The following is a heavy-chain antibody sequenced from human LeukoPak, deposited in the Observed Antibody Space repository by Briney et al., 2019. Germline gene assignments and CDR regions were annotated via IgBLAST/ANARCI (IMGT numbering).Heavy chain of an antibody. CDR2: ISSSSSYI. CDR3: PRGADCSGGSCYLDY. J-gene: IGHJ4*02. Sequence: GGSLRLSCAASGFTFSSYSMNWVRQAPGKGLEWVSSISSSSSYIYYADSVKGRFTISRDNAKNSLYLQMNSLSAEATAVYYCPRGADCSGGSCYLDYWGQGTLVTVSS. V-gene: IGHV3-21*01. D-gene: IGHD2-15*01. CDR1: GFTFSSYS.